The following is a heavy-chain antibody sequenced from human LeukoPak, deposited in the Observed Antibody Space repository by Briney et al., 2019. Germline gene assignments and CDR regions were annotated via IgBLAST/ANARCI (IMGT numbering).Heavy chain of an antibody. D-gene: IGHD3-10*01. V-gene: IGHV3-48*03. CDR1: GFTFSSYE. Sequence: GGSLRLSCAASGFTFSSYEMNWVRQAPGKGLERVSYISSSGSTIYYADSVKGRFTISRDNAKNSLYLQMNSLRAEDTAVYYCARAGSPRSYYYYYYMDVWGKGTTVTVSS. J-gene: IGHJ6*03. CDR3: ARAGSPRSYYYYYYMDV. CDR2: ISSSGSTI.